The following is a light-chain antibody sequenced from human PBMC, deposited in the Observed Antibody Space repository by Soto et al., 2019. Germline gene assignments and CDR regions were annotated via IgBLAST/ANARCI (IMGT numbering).Light chain of an antibody. CDR2: GAS. CDR1: QSVSSN. Sequence: EIVMTQSPATLSVSPGERVTLSCRASQSVSSNLAWYQQKPGQAPRLLIYGASTRATGIPARFSGSGSGTEFTLTISSLQSKDFAVYYCQQCNNWPLTFGQGTKVEIK. J-gene: IGKJ1*01. CDR3: QQCNNWPLT. V-gene: IGKV3-15*01.